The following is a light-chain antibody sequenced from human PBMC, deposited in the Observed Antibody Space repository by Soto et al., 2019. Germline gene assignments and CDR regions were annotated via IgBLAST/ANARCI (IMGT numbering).Light chain of an antibody. V-gene: IGKV1-9*01. CDR1: QGISSY. J-gene: IGKJ5*01. CDR3: HSRA. Sequence: DIQLTQSPSSLSASVGDRVTITCRASQGISSYLAWYQQKPGKAPKLLIYAASTLQSGVPSRFSGSGSGTEFTLTISRLQPDDFATYFCHSRAFGQGTRLEI. CDR2: AAS.